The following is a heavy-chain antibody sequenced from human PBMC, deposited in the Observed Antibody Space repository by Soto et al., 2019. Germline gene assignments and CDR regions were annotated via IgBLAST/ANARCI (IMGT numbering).Heavy chain of an antibody. Sequence: GGSLRLSCAASGFTFSDYYMSWIRQAPGEGLEWVSYISSSGNTIVYADSVKGRFTISRDNAKNSLYLQMDSLKTEDTAVYYCTRVGLYYDFWSGKYYFDYWGQGTLVTVSS. J-gene: IGHJ4*02. CDR1: GFTFSDYY. V-gene: IGHV3-11*01. CDR3: TRVGLYYDFWSGKYYFDY. D-gene: IGHD3-3*01. CDR2: ISSSGNTI.